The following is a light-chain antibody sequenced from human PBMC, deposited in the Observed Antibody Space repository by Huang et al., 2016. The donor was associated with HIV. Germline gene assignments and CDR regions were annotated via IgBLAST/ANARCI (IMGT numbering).Light chain of an antibody. CDR2: CGS. CDR1: QSLLHSDGYNY. Sequence: DIVMTQSPLSLPVTPGEPASISCRSSQSLLHSDGYNYLDWYLQRPGQSPQLLIYCGSNRASGVPDRVSGSGSGTDFTLKISRLEAEDVGVYYCMQALQTPRTFGGGTKVEIK. J-gene: IGKJ4*01. CDR3: MQALQTPRT. V-gene: IGKV2-28*01.